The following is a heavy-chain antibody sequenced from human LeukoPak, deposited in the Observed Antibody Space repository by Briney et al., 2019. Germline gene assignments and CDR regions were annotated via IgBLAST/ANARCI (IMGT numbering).Heavy chain of an antibody. J-gene: IGHJ4*02. CDR3: ARDPNYYDSSGYSP. CDR1: GFTFSSYS. D-gene: IGHD3-22*01. V-gene: IGHV3-21*01. Sequence: TGGSLRLSCAASGFTFSSYSMNWVRQAPGKGLEWVSSISSSSYIYYADSVKGRFTISRDNAKNSLYLQMNCLRAEDTAVYYCARDPNYYDSSGYSPWGQGTLVTVSS. CDR2: ISSSSYI.